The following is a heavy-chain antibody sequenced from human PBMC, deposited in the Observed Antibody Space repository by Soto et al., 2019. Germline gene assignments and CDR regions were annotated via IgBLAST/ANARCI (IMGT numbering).Heavy chain of an antibody. D-gene: IGHD3-3*01. J-gene: IGHJ6*02. Sequence: VQLVESGGGLVEPGGSLRLSCAASGFSFSDYYVNWIRQAPGKGLEWISYTGRSLYPIYYADSVKGRFPISRDSAKNSWFLQVNSLRVQDTAVYYWARDNRIFWNGYYSRYDYYGMDVWGRGTTVIVSS. V-gene: IGHV3-11*01. CDR3: ARDNRIFWNGYYSRYDYYGMDV. CDR2: TGRSLYPI. CDR1: GFSFSDYY.